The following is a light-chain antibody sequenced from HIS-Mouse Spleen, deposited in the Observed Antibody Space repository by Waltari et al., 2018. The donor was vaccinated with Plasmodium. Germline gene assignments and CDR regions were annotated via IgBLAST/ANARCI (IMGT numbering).Light chain of an antibody. CDR1: QGISSY. CDR2: AAS. V-gene: IGKV1-8*01. CDR3: QQYYSYPYT. Sequence: AIRMTPSPSSFSAPPGCRVPITCRASQGISSYLAWYQQKPGKAPKLLIYAASTLQSGVPSRFSGSGSGTDFTLTISCLQSEDFATYYCQQYYSYPYTFGQGTKLEIK. J-gene: IGKJ2*01.